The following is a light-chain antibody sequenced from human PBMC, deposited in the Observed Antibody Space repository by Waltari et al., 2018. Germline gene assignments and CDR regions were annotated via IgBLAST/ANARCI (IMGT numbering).Light chain of an antibody. CDR2: VNSDGSH. J-gene: IGLJ3*02. Sequence: QLVVTQSPSASPPLGASVKLTCTLSSGHSTNIVAWLQQRPEKGPRYLMKVNSDGSHIKGDEIPDRFSGSSSGAERYLTISSLQSDDEADYFCQTGGHGTWVFGGGTTLTVL. CDR1: SGHSTNI. CDR3: QTGGHGTWV. V-gene: IGLV4-69*01.